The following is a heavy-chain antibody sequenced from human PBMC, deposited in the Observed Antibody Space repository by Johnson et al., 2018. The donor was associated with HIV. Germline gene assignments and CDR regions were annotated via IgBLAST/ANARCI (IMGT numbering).Heavy chain of an antibody. CDR2: ISGSGGST. D-gene: IGHD6-13*01. V-gene: IGHV3-23*04. J-gene: IGHJ3*02. CDR3: ARSEEWRGEGVYQI. CDR1: GFTFSSYA. Sequence: VQLVESGGGLVQPGGSLRLSCAASGFTFSSYAMSWVRQAPGKGLEWVSAISGSGGSTYSADSVKGRFTISRDNSKNPQNLQMNSLRAEDTAVYYCARSEEWRGEGVYQIWGQGTMVTVSS.